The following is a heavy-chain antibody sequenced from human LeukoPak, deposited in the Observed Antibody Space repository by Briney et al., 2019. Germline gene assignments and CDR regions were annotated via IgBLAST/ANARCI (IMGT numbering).Heavy chain of an antibody. J-gene: IGHJ4*02. Sequence: GGSLRLSCAASGFTFSSYSMNWVRQAPGKGLEWVSYISSSSSTIYYADSVKGRFTISRDNAKNSLYLQMNSLRAEDTAVYYCARVLSGSSSWYGYWGQGTLVTVSS. V-gene: IGHV3-48*04. D-gene: IGHD6-13*01. CDR3: ARVLSGSSSWYGY. CDR2: ISSSSSTI. CDR1: GFTFSSYS.